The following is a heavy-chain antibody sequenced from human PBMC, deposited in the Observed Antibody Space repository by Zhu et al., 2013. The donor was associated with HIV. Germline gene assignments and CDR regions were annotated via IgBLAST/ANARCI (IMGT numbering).Heavy chain of an antibody. CDR1: GYTFTNYG. J-gene: IGHJ4*02. Sequence: QVQLVQSGAEVKEPGASVRVSCKASGYTFTNYGISWVRQAPGQGPEWMGWISGNNGNTNYAQKFQGRVTMTADTSTSTAYMELRSLRFDDTAVYYCARERGAGLVDYWGQGTLVTVSS. CDR2: ISGNNGNT. V-gene: IGHV1-18*01. D-gene: IGHD1-26*01. CDR3: ARERGAGLVDY.